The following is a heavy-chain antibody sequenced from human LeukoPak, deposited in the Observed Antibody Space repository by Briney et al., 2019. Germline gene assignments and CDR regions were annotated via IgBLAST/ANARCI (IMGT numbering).Heavy chain of an antibody. J-gene: IGHJ4*02. D-gene: IGHD4-17*01. V-gene: IGHV1-69*13. CDR1: TFTNYA. CDR2: IIPIFGTA. CDR3: ARGREGDYGDYVY. Sequence: GASVKVSCKYTFTNYAISWVRQAPGQGLEWMGGIIPIFGTANYAQKFQGRVTITADESTSTAYMELSSLRSEDTAVYYCARGREGDYGDYVYWGQGTLVTVSS.